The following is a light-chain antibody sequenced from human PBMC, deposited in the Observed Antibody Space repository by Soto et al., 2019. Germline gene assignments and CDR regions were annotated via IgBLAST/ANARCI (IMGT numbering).Light chain of an antibody. CDR2: GNS. V-gene: IGLV1-40*01. CDR1: SSNIGAGYD. CDR3: QSYDSSLSASVV. Sequence: QSVLTQPPSLSGAPGQRVTISCTGRSSNIGAGYDVHWYQQLPGTAPKLLIYGNSNRPSGVPDRFSGSKSGTTASLAITGLQAVDEADYYCQSYDSSLSASVVFGGGTKLTVL. J-gene: IGLJ2*01.